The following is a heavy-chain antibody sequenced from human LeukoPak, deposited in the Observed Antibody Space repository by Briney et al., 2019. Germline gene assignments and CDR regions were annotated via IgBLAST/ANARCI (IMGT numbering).Heavy chain of an antibody. D-gene: IGHD3-22*01. CDR3: ARDAGSSGYYYIADYFDY. V-gene: IGHV3-11*01. CDR2: ISSGGSTI. J-gene: IGHJ4*02. Sequence: GGSLRLSCAASGFTFSDYYMSWIRQAPGKGLEWVSYISSGGSTIYYADSVKGRFTISRDNAKNSLYLQMNSLRAEDTAVYYCARDAGSSGYYYIADYFDYWGQGTLVTVSS. CDR1: GFTFSDYY.